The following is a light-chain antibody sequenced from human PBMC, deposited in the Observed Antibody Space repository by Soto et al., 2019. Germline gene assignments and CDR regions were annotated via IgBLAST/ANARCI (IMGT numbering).Light chain of an antibody. Sequence: EIVMTQSPSTLSVSPGKRAALSCSASQSVDSNLAWYHQQPVQAPTHRTYGASTRATGIPARFSGSGSGTEFTLTIRSLQSAEFAVYYCQQYNNWRSFGQGTKVDIK. CDR2: GAS. CDR1: QSVDSN. J-gene: IGKJ1*01. CDR3: QQYNNWRS. V-gene: IGKV3-15*01.